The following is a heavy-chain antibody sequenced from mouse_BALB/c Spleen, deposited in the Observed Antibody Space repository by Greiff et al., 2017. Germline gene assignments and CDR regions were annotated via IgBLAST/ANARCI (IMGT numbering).Heavy chain of an antibody. J-gene: IGHJ3*01. V-gene: IGHV2-9-2*01. Sequence: VHLVESGPGLVAPSQSLSITCTVSGFSLTSYDISWIRQPPGKGLEWLGVIWTGGGTNYNSAFMSRLSISKDNSKSHVFLKMNSLQTDDTAIYYCVRDQGHRYDGFAYWGQGTLVTVSA. CDR2: IWTGGGT. CDR3: VRDQGHRYDGFAY. CDR1: GFSLTSYD. D-gene: IGHD2-14*01.